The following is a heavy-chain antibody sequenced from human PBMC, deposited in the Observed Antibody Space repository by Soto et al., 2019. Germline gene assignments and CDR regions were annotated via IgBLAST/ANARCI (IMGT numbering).Heavy chain of an antibody. CDR3: ARDTPGDSGYDWRYYYYYMDV. CDR2: IYPGDSDT. CDR1: GYSFTSYW. V-gene: IGHV5-51*01. J-gene: IGHJ6*03. D-gene: IGHD5-12*01. Sequence: GESLKISCKGSGYSFTSYWIGWVRQMPGKGLEWMGVIYPGDSDTRYSPSFQGQVTISADKSISTAYLQWSSLRAEDTAVYYCARDTPGDSGYDWRYYYYYMDVWGKGTTVTVSS.